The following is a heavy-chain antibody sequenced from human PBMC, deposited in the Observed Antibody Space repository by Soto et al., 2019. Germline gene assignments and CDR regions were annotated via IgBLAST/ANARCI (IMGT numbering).Heavy chain of an antibody. CDR3: AKPQSPGDSENFQH. CDR2: ISYDGSNK. V-gene: IGHV3-30*18. Sequence: QVQLVESGGGVVQPGRSLRLSCAASGFTFSNYGIHWVRQAPGKGLEWVAVISYDGSNKYYADSVKGRFTISRDNSKNTLYLQMNSLRADDTAVYYCAKPQSPGDSENFQHWGQGTLVTVSS. D-gene: IGHD1-1*01. CDR1: GFTFSNYG. J-gene: IGHJ1*01.